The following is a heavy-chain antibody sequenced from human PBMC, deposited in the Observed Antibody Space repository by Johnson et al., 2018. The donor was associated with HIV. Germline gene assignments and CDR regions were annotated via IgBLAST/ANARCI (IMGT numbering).Heavy chain of an antibody. V-gene: IGHV3-30*04. CDR2: ISYDGSNK. J-gene: IGHJ3*02. CDR3: ARDETPSYSSYDAFDI. D-gene: IGHD6-6*01. CDR1: GFTFSSYA. Sequence: QVQLVESGGGLVQPGGSLRLSCAASGFTFSSYAMHWVRQAPGKGLEWVAVISYDGSNKYYADSVKGRFTISRYNSKNTLYLQMNSLRAEDTAVYYCARDETPSYSSYDAFDIWGQGTMVTVSS.